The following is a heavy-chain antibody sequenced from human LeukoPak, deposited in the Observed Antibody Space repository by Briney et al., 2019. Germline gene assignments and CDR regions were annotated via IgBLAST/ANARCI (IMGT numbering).Heavy chain of an antibody. CDR3: ARDEQQLGNWFDP. CDR1: GGSISSSSYY. Sequence: PSETLSLTCTVSGGSISSSSYYWGWIRQPPGKGLEWIGSIYYSGSTYYNPSLKSRVTISVDTSKNQFSLKLSSVTAADTAVYYCARDEQQLGNWFDPWGQGTLVTVSS. CDR2: IYYSGST. J-gene: IGHJ5*02. V-gene: IGHV4-39*02. D-gene: IGHD6-13*01.